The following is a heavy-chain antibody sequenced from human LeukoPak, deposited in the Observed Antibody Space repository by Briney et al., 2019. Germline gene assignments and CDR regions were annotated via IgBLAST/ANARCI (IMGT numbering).Heavy chain of an antibody. CDR1: GYTFTSYY. Sequence: ASVKVSCKASGYTFTSYYMHWVRQAPGQGLEWMGIINPSGGSTSYAQKFQGRVTMTRDTSTSTVYMELSSLRSEDTAVYYCAREKKFNSSSWYPLGYWGQGTLVTVSS. CDR3: AREKKFNSSSWYPLGY. V-gene: IGHV1-46*01. D-gene: IGHD6-13*01. CDR2: INPSGGST. J-gene: IGHJ4*02.